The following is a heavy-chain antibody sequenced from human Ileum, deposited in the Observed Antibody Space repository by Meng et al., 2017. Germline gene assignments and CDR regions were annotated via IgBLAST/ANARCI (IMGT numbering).Heavy chain of an antibody. V-gene: IGHV4-38-2*02. Sequence: SETLSLTCAVSGYSISSGYYWGWTRQPPGKGLEWIGSIYHSGSTYYNPSLKSRVTISVDTSRNQFSLKLNSVTAADTAVYYCAREDMATLTDYFDYWGQGTLVTVSS. CDR1: GYSISSGYY. D-gene: IGHD5-24*01. CDR3: AREDMATLTDYFDY. J-gene: IGHJ4*02. CDR2: IYHSGST.